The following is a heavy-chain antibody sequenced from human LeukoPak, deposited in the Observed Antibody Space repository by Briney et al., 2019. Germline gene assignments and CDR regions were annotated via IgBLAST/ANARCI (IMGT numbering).Heavy chain of an antibody. CDR3: ARVHGGYPFDY. V-gene: IGHV3-48*03. J-gene: IGHJ4*02. Sequence: PGGSLRLSCAASGFTFSSYEMNWVRQAPGKGLEWISYISSSSPTIYNADSVKGRFTISRDNAKNSLYLQMNSLRAEDTAIYYCARVHGGYPFDYWGQGTLVTVSS. CDR2: ISSSSPTI. CDR1: GFTFSSYE. D-gene: IGHD2-15*01.